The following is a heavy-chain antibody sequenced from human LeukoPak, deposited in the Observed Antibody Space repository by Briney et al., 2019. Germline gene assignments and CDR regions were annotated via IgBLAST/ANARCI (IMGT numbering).Heavy chain of an antibody. V-gene: IGHV3-7*01. CDR1: GFTFSNYW. D-gene: IGHD2-2*01. J-gene: IGHJ4*02. Sequence: GGSLRLSCAASGFTFSNYWMTWVRQAPVKGLEWVANIKQDGSEKYYVDSLEGRFTISRDNAKNSLYLQMNSLRAEDTAVYYCVTYQLLLYGFDYWGQGTLVTVSS. CDR3: VTYQLLLYGFDY. CDR2: IKQDGSEK.